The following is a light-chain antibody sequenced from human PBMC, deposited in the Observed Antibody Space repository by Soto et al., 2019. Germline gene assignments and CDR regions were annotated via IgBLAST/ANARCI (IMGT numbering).Light chain of an antibody. CDR2: DAS. CDR1: QSISDY. J-gene: IGKJ1*01. Sequence: EIVLTQSPATLSLSPVERATLSCMASQSISDYLAWYQHKPGQAPRLLIYDASNRATGIPARFRGSGSGTDFTLTISSLEPEDFAVYYCQQRSNWPRTFGQGTKVDIK. CDR3: QQRSNWPRT. V-gene: IGKV3-11*01.